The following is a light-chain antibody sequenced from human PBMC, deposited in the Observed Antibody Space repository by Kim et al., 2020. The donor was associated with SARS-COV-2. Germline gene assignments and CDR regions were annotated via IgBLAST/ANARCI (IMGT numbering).Light chain of an antibody. CDR2: QDS. V-gene: IGLV3-1*01. J-gene: IGLJ2*01. CDR3: QAWDSSTVV. Sequence: SVSPGQTASITCSGDKLGDKYACLYQQKPGQSPVLVLYQDSKRPSGIPERFSGSNSGNTATLTISGTQAMDEADYYCQAWDSSTVVFGGGTQLTVL. CDR1: KLGDKY.